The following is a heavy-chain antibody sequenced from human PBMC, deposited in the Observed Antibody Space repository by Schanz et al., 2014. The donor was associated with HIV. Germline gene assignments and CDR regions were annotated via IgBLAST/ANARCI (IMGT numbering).Heavy chain of an antibody. CDR3: ARDFNIGDQYYFDH. Sequence: QVQLVQSGAEVKKPGASVKVSCKASGCTFTSYYMHWVRQAPGQGLEWMGMINPSGAGTTYARKLQGRVTMTRHTSTSTVYMHLSSLRSDDTAVYFCARDFNIGDQYYFDHWGQGTLVTVSS. V-gene: IGHV1-46*04. CDR1: GCTFTSYY. J-gene: IGHJ4*02. D-gene: IGHD2-21*02. CDR2: INPSGAGT.